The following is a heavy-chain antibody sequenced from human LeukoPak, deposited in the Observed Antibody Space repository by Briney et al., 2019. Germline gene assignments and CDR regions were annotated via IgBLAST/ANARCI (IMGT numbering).Heavy chain of an antibody. Sequence: PSETLSLTCTVSGGSISSGSYYWGWIRQPPGKGLERIASIYYSGTTYYNPSLKSRVTISVDTSKNQFSLKLNSVTAADTAVYYCASIDFWSGYFDYWGQGTLVTVSS. CDR2: IYYSGTT. D-gene: IGHD3-3*01. V-gene: IGHV4-39*01. J-gene: IGHJ4*02. CDR1: GGSISSGSYY. CDR3: ASIDFWSGYFDY.